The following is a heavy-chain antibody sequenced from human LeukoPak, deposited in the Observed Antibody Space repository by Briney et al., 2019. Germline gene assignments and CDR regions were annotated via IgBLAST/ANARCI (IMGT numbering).Heavy chain of an antibody. D-gene: IGHD3-10*01. CDR3: ARGVDYYGSGSYSYYYYYMDV. V-gene: IGHV4-34*01. Sequence: SETLSLTCAVYGGSSSGYYWSWIRQPPGKGLEWIGEINHSGSTNYNPSLKSRVTISVDTSKNQFSLKLSSVTAADTAVYYCARGVDYYGSGSYSYYYYYMDVWGKGTTVTVSS. CDR1: GGSSSGYY. J-gene: IGHJ6*03. CDR2: INHSGST.